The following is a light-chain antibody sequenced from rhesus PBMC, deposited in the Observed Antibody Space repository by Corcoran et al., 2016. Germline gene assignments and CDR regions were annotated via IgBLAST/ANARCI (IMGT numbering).Light chain of an antibody. CDR1: QSFSSS. CDR3: QQYYSDPFT. CDR2: SAS. V-gene: IGKV1-46*01. Sequence: DIQMTQSPSSLSASVGDTVTITCRASQSFSSSLAWYQQKPGKAPKLLLYSASSLQSGVPSRFSGSRAGTDFTLTISSLQPEDIASYYCQQYYSDPFTFGPGTKLDIK. J-gene: IGKJ3*01.